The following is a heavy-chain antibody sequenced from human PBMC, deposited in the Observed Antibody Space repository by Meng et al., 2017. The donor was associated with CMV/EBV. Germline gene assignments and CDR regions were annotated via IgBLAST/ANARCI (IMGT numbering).Heavy chain of an antibody. CDR2: INHSGST. Sequence: GYGGSFSGYYWSWIRQPPGKGLEWIGEINHSGSTNYNPSLKSRVTISVDTSKNQFSLKLSSVTAADTAVYYCAAGDGSGIGDNWFDPWGQGTLVTVSS. CDR3: AAGDGSGIGDNWFDP. CDR1: GGSFSGYY. J-gene: IGHJ5*02. V-gene: IGHV4-34*01. D-gene: IGHD3-10*01.